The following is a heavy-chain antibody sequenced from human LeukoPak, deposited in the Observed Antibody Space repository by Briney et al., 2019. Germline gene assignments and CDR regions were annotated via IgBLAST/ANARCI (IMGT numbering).Heavy chain of an antibody. CDR1: GFTFSSYS. CDR3: ARDQYGAYAIDY. D-gene: IGHD4-17*01. J-gene: IGHJ4*02. CDR2: ISSSSTI. V-gene: IGHV3-48*02. Sequence: GGLRLSCAASGFTFSSYSMNWVRQAPGKGLEWVSYISSSSTIYYANSVKGRFIMSRDNAKNSLYLQMNSLRDEDTAVYYCARDQYGAYAIDYWGQGTLVTVSS.